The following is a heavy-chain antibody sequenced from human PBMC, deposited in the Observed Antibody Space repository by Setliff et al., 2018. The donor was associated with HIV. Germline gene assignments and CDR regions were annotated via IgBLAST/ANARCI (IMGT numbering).Heavy chain of an antibody. Sequence: SETLSLTCAVSGYSISSGYYWGWIRQPPGKGLEWIGSIYHSGSTYYNPSLKSRVTISVDTSKNQFSLKVRSATAADTAMYYCARETRSFGGIDPWGQGTLVTVSS. CDR2: IYHSGST. V-gene: IGHV4-38-2*02. CDR1: GYSISSGYY. J-gene: IGHJ5*02. CDR3: ARETRSFGGIDP. D-gene: IGHD2-15*01.